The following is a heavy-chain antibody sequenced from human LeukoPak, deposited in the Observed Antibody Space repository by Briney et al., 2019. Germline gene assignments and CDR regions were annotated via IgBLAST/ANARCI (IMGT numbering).Heavy chain of an antibody. CDR1: GFTFSSYA. CDR2: ISGSGTST. D-gene: IGHD6-13*01. Sequence: GGSLRLSCAASGFTFSSYAMSWVRQAPGKGLQWVSSISGSGTSTYYADSVKGRFTISRDNSKNTLSLQMNSLRADDTAVYYCAKERYSSSWYVFDYWGQGSLVTVSS. V-gene: IGHV3-23*01. CDR3: AKERYSSSWYVFDY. J-gene: IGHJ4*02.